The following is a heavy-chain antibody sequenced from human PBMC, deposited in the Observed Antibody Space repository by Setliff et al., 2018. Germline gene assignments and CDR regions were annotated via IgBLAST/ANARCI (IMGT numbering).Heavy chain of an antibody. J-gene: IGHJ5*02. CDR3: ARVGSKPQLGWFDP. CDR1: GGSISGSGHY. Sequence: SETLSLTCTVSGGSISGSGHYWGWIRQPPGKGLEWIGSIYYIGNTYYNPSLQSRVTISRDNARNTLYLQMNSLTAEDTAVYYCARVGSKPQLGWFDPWGQGTLVTVSS. D-gene: IGHD1-26*01. CDR2: IYYIGNT. V-gene: IGHV4-39*02.